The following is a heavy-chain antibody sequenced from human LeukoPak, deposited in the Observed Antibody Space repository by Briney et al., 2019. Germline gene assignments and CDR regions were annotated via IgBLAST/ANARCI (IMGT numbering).Heavy chain of an antibody. D-gene: IGHD2-15*01. V-gene: IGHV3-21*01. CDR3: ARVLETDCTGGSCYSGLDY. CDR1: GFTFGSYW. CDR2: ISRTGTYI. Sequence: GGSLRLSCAASGFTFGSYWMNWVRQAPGEGLEWVSSISRTGTYIYYADSVKGRFTVSRDNAQNSLYLQMNSLRVEDTAVYYCARVLETDCTGGSCYSGLDYWGQGTLVTVSS. J-gene: IGHJ4*02.